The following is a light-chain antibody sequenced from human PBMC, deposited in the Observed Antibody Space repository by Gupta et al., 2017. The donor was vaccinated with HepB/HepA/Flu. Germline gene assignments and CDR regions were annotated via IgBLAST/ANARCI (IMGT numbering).Light chain of an antibody. CDR3: QQYNNWPRA. V-gene: IGKV3-15*01. J-gene: IGKJ1*01. CDR1: QNVTSN. Sequence: DILMTQSPATLSVSPGERATLSCRASQNVTSNLAWYQHKPGQRPRLIIYGASTRATDIPARFSGSGSGTDFTLTISSLQSADFAVYYFQQYNNWPRAFGQGTKVEIK. CDR2: GAS.